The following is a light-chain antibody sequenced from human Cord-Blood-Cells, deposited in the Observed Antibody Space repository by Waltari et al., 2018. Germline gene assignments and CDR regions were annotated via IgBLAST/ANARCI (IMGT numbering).Light chain of an antibody. V-gene: IGLV2-23*01. Sequence: QSALTQPAPVSGSPGQSITISCTGTSSDVGSCTLVSWYQHHPGKAPKLMIYEGSKRPSGVSNRVSGSKSGNTASLTISGLQAEDEADYYCCSYAGSSTYVFGTGTKVTVL. J-gene: IGLJ1*01. CDR2: EGS. CDR3: CSYAGSSTYV. CDR1: SSDVGSCTL.